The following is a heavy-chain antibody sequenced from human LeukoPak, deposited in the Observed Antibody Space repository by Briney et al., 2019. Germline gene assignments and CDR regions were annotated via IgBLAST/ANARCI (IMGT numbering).Heavy chain of an antibody. Sequence: SETLSLTCTVSVGSVSSGGYSCSWIRQHPGKGLEWLGYIYYIGRTYTNPSLKSQGPISVDTSKNQFSLTLSSVTAADTAVYYCARGHPGLYHDYGDYSSGGTFDYWGQGTLVTVSS. CDR1: VGSVSSGGYS. J-gene: IGHJ4*02. CDR3: ARGHPGLYHDYGDYSSGGTFDY. V-gene: IGHV4-31*01. D-gene: IGHD4-17*01. CDR2: IYYIGRT.